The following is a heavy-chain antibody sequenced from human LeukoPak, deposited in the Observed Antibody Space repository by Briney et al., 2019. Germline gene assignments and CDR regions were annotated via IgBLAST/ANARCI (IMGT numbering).Heavy chain of an antibody. CDR3: ARDRYDFWSGYSTKNWFDP. CDR1: GYTFTGYY. CDR2: INPNSGGT. V-gene: IGHV1-2*02. Sequence: GASVKVSCKASGYTFTGYYIHWVRQAPGQGLEWMGWINPNSGGTNYAQKFQGRVTMTRDTSISTAYMELSRLRSDDTAVYYCARDRYDFWSGYSTKNWFDPWGQGTLVTVSS. J-gene: IGHJ5*02. D-gene: IGHD3-3*01.